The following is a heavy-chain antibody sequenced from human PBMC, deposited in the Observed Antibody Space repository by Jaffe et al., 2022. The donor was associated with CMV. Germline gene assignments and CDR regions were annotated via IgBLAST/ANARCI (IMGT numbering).Heavy chain of an antibody. D-gene: IGHD3-16*01. J-gene: IGHJ5*02. CDR2: IYYSGST. V-gene: IGHV4-59*08. CDR3: ARHGAPLPGSTRVSWWFDP. CDR1: GGSISSYY. Sequence: QVQLQESGPGLVKPSETLSLTCTVSGGSISSYYWSWIRQPPGKGLEWIGYIYYSGSTNYNPSLKSRVTISVDTSKNQFSLKLSSVTAADTAVYYCARHGAPLPGSTRVSWWFDPWGQGTLVTVSS.